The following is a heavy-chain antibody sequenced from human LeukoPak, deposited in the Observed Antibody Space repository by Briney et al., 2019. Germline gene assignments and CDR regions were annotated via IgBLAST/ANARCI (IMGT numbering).Heavy chain of an antibody. CDR1: GDTFSRYA. CDR3: AREGRITMVRGVGYMDV. D-gene: IGHD3-10*01. J-gene: IGHJ6*03. Sequence: ASVKVSCKASGDTFSRYAISWVRQAPGQGLEWMGGIIPVLSTANYAQKLQGRVTMTTDTSTSTAYMELRSLRSDDTAVYYCAREGRITMVRGVGYMDVWGKGTTVTISS. V-gene: IGHV1-69*10. CDR2: IIPVLSTA.